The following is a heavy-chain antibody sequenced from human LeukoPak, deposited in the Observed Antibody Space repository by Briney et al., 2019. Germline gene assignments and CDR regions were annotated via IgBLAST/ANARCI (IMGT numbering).Heavy chain of an antibody. Sequence: GASVKSSCKTSGYTFTSYGITWVRQAPGQGLNWMGWISTYNGNSNYAQKFQGRVTMTTDTSTSTAYMELRSLRSDDTAVYYCARTHLWLSGDAFDIWGQGTMVTVSS. V-gene: IGHV1-18*01. CDR2: ISTYNGNS. CDR3: ARTHLWLSGDAFDI. CDR1: GYTFTSYG. J-gene: IGHJ3*02. D-gene: IGHD5-18*01.